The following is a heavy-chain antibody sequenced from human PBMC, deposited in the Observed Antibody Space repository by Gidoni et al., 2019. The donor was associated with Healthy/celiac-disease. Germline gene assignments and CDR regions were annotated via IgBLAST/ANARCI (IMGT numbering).Heavy chain of an antibody. CDR2: IYYSGST. J-gene: IGHJ6*02. CDR3: ARGIYYLQNYYYYGMDV. V-gene: IGHV4-59*01. D-gene: IGHD3-10*01. Sequence: QVQLQESGPGLVTPSETLSLTCTVSGGSISSYYWSWIRQPPGKGLEWIGYIYYSGSTNYNPSLKSRVTISVDTSKNQFSLKLSSVTAADTAVYYCARGIYYLQNYYYYGMDVWGQGTTVTVSS. CDR1: GGSISSYY.